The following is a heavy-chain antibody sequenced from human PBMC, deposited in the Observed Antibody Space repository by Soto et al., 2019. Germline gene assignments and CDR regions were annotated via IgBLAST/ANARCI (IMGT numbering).Heavy chain of an antibody. CDR1: GFTFSSYG. CDR2: ISYDGSNK. Sequence: QVQLVESGGGVVQPGRSLRLSCAASGFTFSSYGMHWVRQAPGKGLEWVAVISYDGSNKYYADSVKGRFTISRDNSKNTLYLQMNSLRAEDTAVYYCANGDILSGYYNYWGQGTLVTVSS. J-gene: IGHJ4*02. D-gene: IGHD3-9*01. CDR3: ANGDILSGYYNY. V-gene: IGHV3-30*18.